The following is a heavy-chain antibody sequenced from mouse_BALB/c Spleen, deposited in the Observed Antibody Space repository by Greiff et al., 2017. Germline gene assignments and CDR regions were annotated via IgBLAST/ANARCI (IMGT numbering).Heavy chain of an antibody. D-gene: IGHD2-14*01. CDR2: INPSNGRT. CDR3: ARGHRYDELGFAY. CDR1: GYTFTSYY. Sequence: VQLQQPGAELVKPGASVKLSCKASGYTFTSYYMYWVKQRPGQGLEWIGGINPSNGRTNYNEKFKSKATLTVDKSSSTAYMQLSSLTSEDSAVYYCARGHRYDELGFAYWGQGTLVTVSA. V-gene: IGHV1S81*02. J-gene: IGHJ3*01.